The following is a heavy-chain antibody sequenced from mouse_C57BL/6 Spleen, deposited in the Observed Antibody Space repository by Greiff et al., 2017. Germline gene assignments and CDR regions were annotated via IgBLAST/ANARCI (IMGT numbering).Heavy chain of an antibody. J-gene: IGHJ4*01. CDR1: GYAFTNYL. Sequence: QVQLQQSGAELVRPGTSVKVSCKASGYAFTNYLIEWVKQRPGQGLEWIGVINPGSGGTNYNEKFKGKATLTADKSSSTAYMQLSSLPSEDSAVFYCARTIYYAMDYWGQGTSVTVSS. CDR2: INPGSGGT. V-gene: IGHV1-54*01. CDR3: ARTIYYAMDY.